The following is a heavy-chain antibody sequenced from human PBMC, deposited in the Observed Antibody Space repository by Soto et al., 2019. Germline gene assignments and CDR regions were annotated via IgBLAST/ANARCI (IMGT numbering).Heavy chain of an antibody. CDR3: TPLALKYSSGWYEFSD. D-gene: IGHD6-19*01. CDR1: GFTFSNVW. J-gene: IGHJ4*02. CDR2: IKSKTDGGTT. Sequence: EVQLVESGGGLVKPGGSLRLSCAASGFTFSNVWMNWVRQAPGKGLEWVGRIKSKTDGGTTDYAAHVKGRFTIARDESKNTLYLQMNSLKTEDTAVYYCTPLALKYSSGWYEFSDWGQGTLVTVSS. V-gene: IGHV3-15*07.